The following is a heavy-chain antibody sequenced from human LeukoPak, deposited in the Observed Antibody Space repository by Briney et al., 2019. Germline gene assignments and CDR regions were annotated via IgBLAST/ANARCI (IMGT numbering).Heavy chain of an antibody. CDR2: IKQDGSEK. Sequence: PGGSLRLSCAASGFTFSSYWMSWVRQAPGKGLEWVANIKQDGSEKYYVDSVKGRFTISRDNAKNSLYLQMNSLRAEDTAVYYCARVNLDIVVVPAAILIQGWFDPWGQGTLVTVSS. J-gene: IGHJ5*02. D-gene: IGHD2-2*01. V-gene: IGHV3-7*01. CDR3: ARVNLDIVVVPAAILIQGWFDP. CDR1: GFTFSSYW.